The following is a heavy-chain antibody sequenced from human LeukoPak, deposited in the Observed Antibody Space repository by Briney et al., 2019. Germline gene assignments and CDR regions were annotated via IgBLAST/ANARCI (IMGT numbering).Heavy chain of an antibody. CDR1: GLTFSSYS. J-gene: IGHJ4*02. V-gene: IGHV3-48*01. Sequence: GGSLRLSCAVSGLTFSSYSMNWVRQAPGKGLEWLSYISSSGGTIYYADSVKGRFTISRDNAKNSLYLQMNSLRAEDTAVYYCARDPYYGDLTVGDYWGQGTLVTVSS. CDR3: ARDPYYGDLTVGDY. D-gene: IGHD4-17*01. CDR2: ISSSGGTI.